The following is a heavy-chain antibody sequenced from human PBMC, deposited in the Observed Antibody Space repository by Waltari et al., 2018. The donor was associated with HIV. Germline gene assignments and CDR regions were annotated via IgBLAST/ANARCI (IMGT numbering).Heavy chain of an antibody. CDR1: GFTFSSYS. V-gene: IGHV3-21*01. D-gene: IGHD3-22*01. J-gene: IGHJ4*02. CDR3: ARAFVSGWLPDY. CDR2: ISSSSSYI. Sequence: EVQLVESGGGLVKPGGSLRLSCAASGFTFSSYSMNWVRQAPGKGLGWVSSISSSSSYIYYADSVKGRFTISRDNAKNSLYLQMNSLRAEDTAVYYCARAFVSGWLPDYWGQGTLVTVSS.